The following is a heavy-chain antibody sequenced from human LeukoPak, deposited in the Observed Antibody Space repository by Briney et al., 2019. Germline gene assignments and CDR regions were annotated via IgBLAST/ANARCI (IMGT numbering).Heavy chain of an antibody. D-gene: IGHD3-9*01. CDR3: AKVRVGLRYIGWLSH. CDR1: GFTFSSYG. J-gene: IGHJ4*02. Sequence: PGGSLRLSCAASGFTFSSYGMHWVRQAPGKGLEWVAFIRYDGSNKYYADSVKGRFTISRDNSKNTLYLQMNSLRAEDTAVYYCAKVRVGLRYIGWLSHWGQGTLVTVSS. CDR2: IRYDGSNK. V-gene: IGHV3-30*02.